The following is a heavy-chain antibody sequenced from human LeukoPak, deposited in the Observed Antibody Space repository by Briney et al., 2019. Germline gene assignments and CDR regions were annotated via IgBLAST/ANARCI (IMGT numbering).Heavy chain of an antibody. CDR1: GGSFSGYY. CDR3: ARRKGLRPIAIDY. J-gene: IGHJ4*02. D-gene: IGHD5-12*01. V-gene: IGHV4-34*01. CDR2: INHSGST. Sequence: KSSETLSLTCAVYGGSFSGYYWSWIRQPPGKGLEWIGEINHSGSTNYNPSLKSRVTISVDTSKNQFSLKLSSVTAADTAVYYCARRKGLRPIAIDYWGQGTLVTVSS.